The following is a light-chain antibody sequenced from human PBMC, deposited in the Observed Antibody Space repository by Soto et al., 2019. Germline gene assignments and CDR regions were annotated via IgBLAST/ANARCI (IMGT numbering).Light chain of an antibody. CDR3: QRRSNWPLT. J-gene: IGKJ4*01. V-gene: IGKV3-11*01. CDR1: QSVSSY. Sequence: EIVLTQSPATLSLSPGERATLSCRASQSVSSYLAWYQQKPGQAPRLLIYDASNRATGIPARFSGSGSGTDFPLTISSLEPEDFAVYYCQRRSNWPLTFGGGTKGEIK. CDR2: DAS.